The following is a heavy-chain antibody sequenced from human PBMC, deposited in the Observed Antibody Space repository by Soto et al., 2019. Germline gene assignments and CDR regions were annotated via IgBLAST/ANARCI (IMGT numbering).Heavy chain of an antibody. Sequence: QVQLVESGGGVVQPGRSLRLSCAASGFTFSSYGMHWVRQAPGKGLEWVAVIWYDGSNKYYADSVKGRFTISRDNSKNPRDRQMNSLRAEDTAVYFCAREVRGYCSSTSCSHYDYYMDVWGKGTTVTASS. CDR1: GFTFSSYG. V-gene: IGHV3-33*01. D-gene: IGHD2-2*01. CDR2: IWYDGSNK. J-gene: IGHJ6*03. CDR3: AREVRGYCSSTSCSHYDYYMDV.